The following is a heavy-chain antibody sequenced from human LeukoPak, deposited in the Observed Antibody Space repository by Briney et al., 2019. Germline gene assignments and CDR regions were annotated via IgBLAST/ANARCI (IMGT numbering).Heavy chain of an antibody. J-gene: IGHJ5*02. CDR1: GVSISSSDYY. CDR3: AGQPITRYCGTSICTNWFDP. CDR2: IYYSGST. Sequence: SETLSLTCTVSGVSISSSDYYWGWIRQPPGEGLQWIGNIYYSGSTYYNPSLKSRVTMSVDTSKNQFSLKLSSVTAAGTAVYYCAGQPITRYCGTSICTNWFDPWGQGTLVTVSA. D-gene: IGHD2-2*01. V-gene: IGHV4-39*01.